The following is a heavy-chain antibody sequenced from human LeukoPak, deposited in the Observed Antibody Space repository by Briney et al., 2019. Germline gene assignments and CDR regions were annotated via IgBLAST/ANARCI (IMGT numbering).Heavy chain of an antibody. D-gene: IGHD6-19*01. V-gene: IGHV4-59*01. CDR1: GGSISSYY. Sequence: SETLSLTCTVSGGSISSYYWSWIRQPPGKGLEWIGYIYYSGSTNYNPSLKSRVTISVDTSKNQFSLKLSSVTAADTAVYYCAREMEVAGTFDYWGQGTLVTVSS. CDR3: AREMEVAGTFDY. CDR2: IYYSGST. J-gene: IGHJ4*02.